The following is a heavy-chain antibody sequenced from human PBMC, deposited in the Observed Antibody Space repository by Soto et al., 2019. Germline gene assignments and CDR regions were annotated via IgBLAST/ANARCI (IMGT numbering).Heavy chain of an antibody. CDR1: GYTFTHYY. CDR2: INPNGGST. D-gene: IGHD5-18*01. J-gene: IGHJ4*02. V-gene: IGHV1-46*01. Sequence: QVQLVQSGAEVKKPGASVKVSCKASGYTFTHYYIHWVRQAPGQGLEWMGIINPNGGSTNYAQKFRAGFTMTRDTSTSKVYMELSSLRSEDSAVYYCATSVNSAMAFDYWGQGTLVTVSS. CDR3: ATSVNSAMAFDY.